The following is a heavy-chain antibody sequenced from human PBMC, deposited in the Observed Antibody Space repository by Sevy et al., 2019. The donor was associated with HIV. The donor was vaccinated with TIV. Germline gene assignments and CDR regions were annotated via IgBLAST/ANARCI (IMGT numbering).Heavy chain of an antibody. CDR3: AREGCTKPHDY. Sequence: GGSLRLSCAASGFTFSKYSTSWVRQPPGKGLEWVSTLSFGCGEINYADSVKGRFTISRDNSKSSMYLQMNNLRPEDTAVYYCAREGCTKPHDYWGQGTLVTVSS. D-gene: IGHD2-8*01. V-gene: IGHV3-23*01. CDR1: GFTFSKYS. CDR2: LSFGCGEI. J-gene: IGHJ4*02.